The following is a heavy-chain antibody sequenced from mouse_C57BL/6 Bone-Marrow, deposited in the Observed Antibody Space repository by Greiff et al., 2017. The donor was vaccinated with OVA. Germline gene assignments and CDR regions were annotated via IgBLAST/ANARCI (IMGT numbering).Heavy chain of an antibody. J-gene: IGHJ4*01. CDR2: IYPRSGNT. Sequence: QVQLKQSGAELARPGASVKLSCKASGYTFTSYGISWVKQRTGQGLEWIGEIYPRSGNTYYNEKFKGKATLTADKSSSTAYMELRSLTSEDSAVYFCARRGTTVVAKALDYWGQGTSVTVSS. D-gene: IGHD1-1*01. CDR1: GYTFTSYG. V-gene: IGHV1-81*01. CDR3: ARRGTTVVAKALDY.